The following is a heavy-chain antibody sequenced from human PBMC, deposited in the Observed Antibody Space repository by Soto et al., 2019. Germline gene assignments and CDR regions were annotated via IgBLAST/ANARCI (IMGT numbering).Heavy chain of an antibody. Sequence: EVQLVASGGVLVKPGESLRLSCAGSGLSFSDVKMTWVRQLPGKGLEWVGRIQTKAGGGTADYPAAVRGRFTISRDDSKNTLYLQLNSLKTEETAVYYCATDYGWAFQIWGQGTTVTVSS. D-gene: IGHD4-17*01. CDR1: GLSFSDVK. J-gene: IGHJ3*02. CDR2: IQTKAGGGTA. CDR3: ATDYGWAFQI. V-gene: IGHV3-15*01.